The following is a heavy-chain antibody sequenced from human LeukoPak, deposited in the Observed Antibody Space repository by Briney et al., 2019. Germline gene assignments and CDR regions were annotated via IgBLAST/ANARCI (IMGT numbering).Heavy chain of an antibody. D-gene: IGHD6-6*01. J-gene: IGHJ4*02. V-gene: IGHV3-7*01. CDR2: INQEGSEK. CDR1: GFTFSSYW. CDR3: ANEGAYTSSSPTGY. Sequence: GGSLRLSCGASGFTFSSYWMSWVRQAPGKGQEWVANINQEGSEKYYVDSVKGRFTISRDNAKNSLYLQMNSLRADDTAVYYCANEGAYTSSSPTGYWGQGTLVTVSS.